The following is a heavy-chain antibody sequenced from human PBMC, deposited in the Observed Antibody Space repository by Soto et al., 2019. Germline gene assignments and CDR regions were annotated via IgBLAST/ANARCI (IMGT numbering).Heavy chain of an antibody. D-gene: IGHD6-19*01. CDR3: ASQVGIAVAGTGGDYHGMDV. CDR1: GYTFTSYG. CDR2: ISAYNGNT. V-gene: IGHV1-18*01. J-gene: IGHJ6*02. Sequence: ASVKVSCKASGYTFTSYGISWVRQAPGQGLEWMGWISAYNGNTNYAQKLQGRVTMTTDTSTSTAYMELRSLRSDDTAVYYCASQVGIAVAGTGGDYHGMDVWGQGTTVTVSS.